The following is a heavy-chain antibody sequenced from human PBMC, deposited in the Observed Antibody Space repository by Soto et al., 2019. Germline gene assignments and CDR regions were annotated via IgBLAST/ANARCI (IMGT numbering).Heavy chain of an antibody. CDR3: VTGQYCDY. J-gene: IGHJ4*02. CDR2: IKSKPDGGTT. Sequence: GGSLRLSCAGSGFTLSDHYIDWVRQAPGEGLEWVGRIKSKPDGGTTDYAAPVKGRFTISRDDSKNTVYLQMNSLKTEDTALYFCVTGQYCDYWGQGTLVIVSS. CDR1: GFTLSDHY. V-gene: IGHV3-15*01.